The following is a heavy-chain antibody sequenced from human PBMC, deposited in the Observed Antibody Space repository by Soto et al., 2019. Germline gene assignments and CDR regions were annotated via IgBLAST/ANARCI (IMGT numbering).Heavy chain of an antibody. CDR1: GYTFTGYY. Sequence: GASVKVSCKASGYTFTGYYMHWVRQAPGQGLEWIGWINPNSGGTNYAQKFQGWVTMTRDTSISTAYMELSRLRSDDTAVYYCARPYHPGFDYYYYGMDVWGQGTTVTVSS. D-gene: IGHD2-2*01. CDR2: INPNSGGT. CDR3: ARPYHPGFDYYYYGMDV. J-gene: IGHJ6*02. V-gene: IGHV1-2*04.